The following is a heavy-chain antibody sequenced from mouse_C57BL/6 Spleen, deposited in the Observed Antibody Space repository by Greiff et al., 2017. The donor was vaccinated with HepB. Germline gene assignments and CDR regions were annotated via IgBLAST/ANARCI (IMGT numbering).Heavy chain of an antibody. Sequence: VQLQQPGAELVKPGASVKLSCKASGYTFTSYWMHWVKQRPGQGLEWIGMIHPNSGSTNYNEKFKSKATLTVDKSSSTAYMQLSSLTSEDSAVYYCARRITTVVAKYFDYWGQGTTLTVSS. CDR2: IHPNSGST. CDR3: ARRITTVVAKYFDY. J-gene: IGHJ2*01. V-gene: IGHV1-64*01. D-gene: IGHD1-1*01. CDR1: GYTFTSYW.